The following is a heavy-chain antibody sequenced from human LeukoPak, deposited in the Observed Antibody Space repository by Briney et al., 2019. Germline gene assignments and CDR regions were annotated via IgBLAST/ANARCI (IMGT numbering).Heavy chain of an antibody. CDR2: IQDDGRRT. V-gene: IGHV3-30*02. D-gene: IGHD5-12*01. CDR1: GFTFSRYG. Sequence: GGSLRLSCAASGFTFSRYGMHWVRQAPGKGLEWVAFIQDDGRRTEYADSVKGRFTISRDNSKNKHYVQMNSLRPEDTALYYCAKRAESNSGPFDYWGQGTVVTVSS. CDR3: AKRAESNSGPFDY. J-gene: IGHJ4*02.